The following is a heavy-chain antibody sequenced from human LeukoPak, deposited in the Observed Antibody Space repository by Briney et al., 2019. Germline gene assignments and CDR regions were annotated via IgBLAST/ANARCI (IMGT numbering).Heavy chain of an antibody. J-gene: IGHJ5*02. D-gene: IGHD3-10*01. CDR1: GFFFSSTE. V-gene: IGHV3-48*03. CDR3: ARSPSGSGNLWFDP. CDR2: ISSSGTTM. Sequence: PGGSLRLSCAASGFFFSSTEMNWVRQAPGNGLEWVSYISSSGTTMYYADSVKGRFTISRDNAKSSLYLQMNSLSAEDTAIYYCARSPSGSGNLWFDPWGQGTLVTVSS.